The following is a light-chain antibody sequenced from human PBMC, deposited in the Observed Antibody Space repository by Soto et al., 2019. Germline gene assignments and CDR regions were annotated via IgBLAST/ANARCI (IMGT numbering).Light chain of an antibody. CDR1: QSVDSNY. CDR3: HQYGLSPPYT. CDR2: GAS. J-gene: IGKJ3*01. V-gene: IGKV3-20*01. Sequence: EIVLTQSPGTLSLSPGARATLSCRASQSVDSNYLAWYHHKPGQAXXLLLYGASTRATGIPDRFSGSGSGTDFTLTISRLEPEDFAVYYCHQYGLSPPYTFGPGTKVDIK.